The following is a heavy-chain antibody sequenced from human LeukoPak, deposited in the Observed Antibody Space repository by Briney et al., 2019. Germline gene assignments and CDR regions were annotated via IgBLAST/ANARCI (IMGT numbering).Heavy chain of an antibody. CDR2: ISGSGGST. J-gene: IGHJ5*02. CDR3: AKDPESYYYDSSGSENWFDP. V-gene: IGHV3-23*01. D-gene: IGHD3-22*01. CDR1: GFTFSSYA. Sequence: GGSPRLSCAASGFTFSSYAMSWVRQAPGKGLERVSAISGSGGSTYYADSVKGRFTISSDNSKHTLYLKMNSLRAEDTAVYYCAKDPESYYYDSSGSENWFDPWGQGTLVTVSS.